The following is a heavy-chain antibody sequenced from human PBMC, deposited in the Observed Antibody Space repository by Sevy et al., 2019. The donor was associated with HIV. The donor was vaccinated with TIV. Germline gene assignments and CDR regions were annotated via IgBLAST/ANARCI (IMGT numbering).Heavy chain of an antibody. J-gene: IGHJ5*02. D-gene: IGHD6-19*01. CDR3: TRDPTEGIAVAGNWYDP. CDR2: IRNKAYDGTT. CDR1: GFTFGDYA. Sequence: GGSLRLSCKASGFTFGDYAMSWFRQAPAKGLEWVGFIRNKAYDGTTEYAASVKGRFTISRDDSKSIAYLQMNSLKTEDTAVYYCTRDPTEGIAVAGNWYDPWGQGTLVTVSS. V-gene: IGHV3-49*03.